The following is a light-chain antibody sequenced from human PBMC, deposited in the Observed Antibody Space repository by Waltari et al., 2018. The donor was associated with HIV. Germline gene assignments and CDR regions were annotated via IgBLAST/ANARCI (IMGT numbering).Light chain of an antibody. J-gene: IGLJ3*02. CDR1: GLPKQY. Sequence: SYELKQPPSVSVSPGQTARITCSGDGLPKQYAYWYQQKPGQAPVMVRYKDTERPSGIPERFSVSSSGTTVTFTISGVQAEDESDYHCQSLDTSNTWVFGGGTKLTVL. V-gene: IGLV3-25*03. CDR2: KDT. CDR3: QSLDTSNTWV.